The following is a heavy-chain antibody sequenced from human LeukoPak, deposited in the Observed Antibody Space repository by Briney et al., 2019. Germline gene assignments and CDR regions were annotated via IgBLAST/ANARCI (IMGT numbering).Heavy chain of an antibody. CDR2: IYPGDSDT. CDR3: ARDSRPIFEWQQLGGDY. Sequence: GESLKISCKGSGYSFTSYWIGWVRQMPGKGLEWMGIIYPGDSDTRYSPSFQGQVTISADKSISTAYLQWSSLKASDTAMYYCARDSRPIFEWQQLGGDYWGQGTLVTVSS. D-gene: IGHD6-13*01. J-gene: IGHJ4*02. CDR1: GYSFTSYW. V-gene: IGHV5-51*01.